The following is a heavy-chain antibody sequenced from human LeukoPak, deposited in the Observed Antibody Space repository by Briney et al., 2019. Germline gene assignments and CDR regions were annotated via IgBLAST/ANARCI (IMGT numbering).Heavy chain of an antibody. CDR1: GFTFSDYY. Sequence: GGSLRLSCAASGFTFSDYYMSWIRQAPGKGLEWVSVIHSGGSTYYADSVKGRFTISRDNSKNTLYLQMNSLRAEDTAVYYCARPPEDGMDVWGQGTTVTVSS. CDR2: IHSGGST. V-gene: IGHV3-66*01. CDR3: ARPPEDGMDV. J-gene: IGHJ6*02.